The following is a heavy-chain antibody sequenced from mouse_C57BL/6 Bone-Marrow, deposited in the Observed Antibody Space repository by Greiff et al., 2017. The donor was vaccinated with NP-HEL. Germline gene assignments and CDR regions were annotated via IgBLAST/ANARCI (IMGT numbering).Heavy chain of an antibody. CDR2: IRSKSNNYAT. CDR1: GFSFNTYA. V-gene: IGHV10-1*01. D-gene: IGHD2-3*01. Sequence: EVQLVESGGGLVQPKGSLKLSCAASGFSFNTYAMNWVRQAPGKGLEWVARIRSKSNNYATYYADSVKDRFTISRDDSESMLYLQMNNLKTEDTAMDYGVTDGGYYLYAMDYWGQGTSVTVSS. CDR3: VTDGGYYLYAMDY. J-gene: IGHJ4*01.